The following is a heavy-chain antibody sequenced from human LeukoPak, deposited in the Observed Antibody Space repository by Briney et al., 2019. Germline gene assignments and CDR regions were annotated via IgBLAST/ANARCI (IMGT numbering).Heavy chain of an antibody. Sequence: GGSLRISCADSGFTFSSYWMNWVRQAPGKGLEWVSYISSSGSTIYYADSVKGRFTISRDNAKNSLYLQMNSLRAEDTAVYYCSELGITMIGGVWGKGTTVTISS. J-gene: IGHJ6*04. V-gene: IGHV3-48*04. CDR1: GFTFSSYW. CDR2: ISSSGSTI. D-gene: IGHD3-10*02. CDR3: SELGITMIGGV.